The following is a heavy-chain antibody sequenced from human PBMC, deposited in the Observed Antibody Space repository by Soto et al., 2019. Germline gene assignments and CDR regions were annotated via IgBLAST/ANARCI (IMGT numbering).Heavy chain of an antibody. CDR2: IIPIFGTA. D-gene: IGHD2-8*01. V-gene: IGHV1-69*13. J-gene: IGHJ6*02. CDR1: GGTFSSYA. Sequence: SVKVSCKASGGTFSSYAISWVRQAPGQGLEWMGGIIPIFGTANYAQKFQGRVTITADESTSTAYMELSSLRSEDTAVYYCARDLEGCISGGMDVWGQGTTFTVSS. CDR3: ARDLEGCISGGMDV.